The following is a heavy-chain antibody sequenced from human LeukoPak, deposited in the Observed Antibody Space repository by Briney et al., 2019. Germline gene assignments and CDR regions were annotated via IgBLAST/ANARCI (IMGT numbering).Heavy chain of an antibody. CDR3: ASGGSYGLLDY. J-gene: IGHJ4*02. D-gene: IGHD5-18*01. V-gene: IGHV3-53*01. CDR1: GFTVSYNY. Sequence: GGSLRLSCAASGFTVSYNYMNWVRQAPGTGLEWVSVVYSGGSIYYADSVKGRFTISRDNSKNTVYLQMNSLRAEDTAVYFCASGGSYGLLDYWGQGTLVTVSS. CDR2: VYSGGSI.